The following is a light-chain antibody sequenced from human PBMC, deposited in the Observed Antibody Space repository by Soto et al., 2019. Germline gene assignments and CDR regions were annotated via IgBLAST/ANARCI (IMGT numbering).Light chain of an antibody. V-gene: IGKV1-33*01. Sequence: DLQMTQSPSSLSASVGDRVTITCQASQDISNNLYWYQQKAGKAPRLLIYDASNLQSGVPSRFSGGGSGTDFTLAISSLQPEDIATYFCQQNDFLPYTFGQGTNLEIK. CDR3: QQNDFLPYT. CDR2: DAS. CDR1: QDISNN. J-gene: IGKJ2*01.